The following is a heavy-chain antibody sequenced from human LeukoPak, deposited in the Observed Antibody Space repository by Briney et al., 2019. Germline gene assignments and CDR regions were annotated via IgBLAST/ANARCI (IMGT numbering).Heavy chain of an antibody. D-gene: IGHD3-22*01. CDR3: ARSPDSSGYYPYYFDY. CDR2: IIPISGTA. V-gene: IGHV1-69*01. CDR1: GGTFSSYA. J-gene: IGHJ4*02. Sequence: SVKVSCKASGGTFSSYAISWVRQAPGQGLEWVGGIIPISGTANYAQKFQGRVTITADESTSTAYMELSSLRSEDTAVYYCARSPDSSGYYPYYFDYWGQGTLVTVSS.